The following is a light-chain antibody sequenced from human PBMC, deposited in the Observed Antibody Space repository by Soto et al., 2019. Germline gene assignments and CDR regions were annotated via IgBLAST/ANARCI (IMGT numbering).Light chain of an antibody. J-gene: IGLJ1*01. CDR3: SPPKV. V-gene: IGLV2-8*01. Sequence: QSALTQPPSASGSPGQSVTISCTGTSSDVGGYNYVSWYQQHPGKAPKLMIYEVSKRPSGVPDRFSGSKSGNTASLTVSGLQAEDEADYCCSPPKVFGTGTKVTVL. CDR2: EVS. CDR1: SSDVGGYNY.